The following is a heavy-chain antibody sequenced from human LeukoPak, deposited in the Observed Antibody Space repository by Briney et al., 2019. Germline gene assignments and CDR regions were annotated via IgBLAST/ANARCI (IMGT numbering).Heavy chain of an antibody. J-gene: IGHJ4*02. D-gene: IGHD3-10*01. CDR3: AKLGGGLLWNDY. V-gene: IGHV3-23*01. CDR2: ISGSGGST. Sequence: GGSLRLSCAASGFTFSSYAMSWVRQAPGKGLEWVSAISGSGGSTYYADSVKGRFTISRDNTKNTLYLQMNSLRAEDTAVYYCAKLGGGLLWNDYWGQGTLVTVSS. CDR1: GFTFSSYA.